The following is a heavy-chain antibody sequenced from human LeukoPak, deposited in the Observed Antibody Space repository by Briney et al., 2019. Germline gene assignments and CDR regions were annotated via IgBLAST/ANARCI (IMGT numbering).Heavy chain of an antibody. Sequence: GGSLRLSCAASGFTFSTYWMNWVRQAPGKGLEWVALINPDGSQTNYVDSVRGRFTISRDNAKNSLYLQMNSLRAEDTAVYYCASVDTALVHFYGMDVWGQGTTVTVSS. D-gene: IGHD5-18*01. CDR3: ASVDTALVHFYGMDV. CDR1: GFTFSTYW. J-gene: IGHJ6*02. V-gene: IGHV3-7*01. CDR2: INPDGSQT.